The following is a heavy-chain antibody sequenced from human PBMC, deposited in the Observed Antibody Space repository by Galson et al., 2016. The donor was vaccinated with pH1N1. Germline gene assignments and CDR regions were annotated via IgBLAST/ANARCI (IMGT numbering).Heavy chain of an antibody. CDR2: IIPIFGAA. Sequence: SVKVSCKASGDTLDRYAISWVRQAPGQGLEWMGGIIPIFGAATYSQKFQGRVTITVDKSTSTAYMELSSLRSEDTAVYYCASPPPSSGHLNYYYNMDVWGKGTTVTVSS. CDR1: GDTLDRYA. CDR3: ASPPPSSGHLNYYYNMDV. J-gene: IGHJ6*03. V-gene: IGHV1-69*06. D-gene: IGHD3-3*01.